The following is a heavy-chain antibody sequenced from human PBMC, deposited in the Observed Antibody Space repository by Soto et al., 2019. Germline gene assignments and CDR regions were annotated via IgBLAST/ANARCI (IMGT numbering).Heavy chain of an antibody. Sequence: EVQLVESGGGLVQPGGSLRLSCEASGFTFSNYGTNWVRQAPGKGLEWVSHISSSSSTVYYAESVKGRFSISRDNAKNSLYLQMSSLRGEDTAVYYCATSFRTTVGTTAWGQGTQVTVSS. CDR3: ATSFRTTVGTTA. CDR2: ISSSSSTV. D-gene: IGHD1-1*01. CDR1: GFTFSNYG. J-gene: IGHJ4*02. V-gene: IGHV3-48*01.